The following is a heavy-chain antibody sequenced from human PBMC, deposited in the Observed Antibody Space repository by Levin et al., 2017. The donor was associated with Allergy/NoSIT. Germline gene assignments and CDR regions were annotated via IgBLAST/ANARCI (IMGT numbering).Heavy chain of an antibody. Sequence: PSETLSLTCTVSGGSINNYYWSWIRQPPGKGLEWIGYIYYSGGTKYNPSLTSRVTISVDTSKNQFSLKLNTLTAADTALYYCARDRGYLGMDVWGQGTTVTVSS. D-gene: IGHD6-25*01. J-gene: IGHJ6*02. CDR1: GGSINNYY. CDR2: IYYSGGT. V-gene: IGHV4-59*01. CDR3: ARDRGYLGMDV.